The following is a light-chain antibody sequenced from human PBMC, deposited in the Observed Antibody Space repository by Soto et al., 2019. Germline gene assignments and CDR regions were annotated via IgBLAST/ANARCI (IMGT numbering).Light chain of an antibody. J-gene: IGKJ5*01. CDR1: QSISSW. CDR3: QQYNSYLIT. Sequence: DIQMTQSPSTLSASVGDRVTITCRASQSISSWLAWYQQKPGKAPKLQIYKASSLESGVTSRFGGSGSGTEFTLPISSLQPDDFATCYCQQYNSYLITFGQGTRLELK. CDR2: KAS. V-gene: IGKV1-5*03.